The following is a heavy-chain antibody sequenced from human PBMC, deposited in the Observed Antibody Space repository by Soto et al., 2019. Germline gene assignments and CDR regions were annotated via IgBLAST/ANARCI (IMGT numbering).Heavy chain of an antibody. CDR2: IIPIFGTA. CDR1: GGTFSSYA. D-gene: IGHD3-10*01. V-gene: IGHV1-69*13. CDR3: SGGMVVSGRSYYSYGMDV. J-gene: IGHJ6*02. Sequence: ASVKVSCKASGGTFSSYAISWVRQAPGQGLEWMGGIIPIFGTANYAQKFQGRVTITADESTSTAYMELSSLRSEDTAVYYCSGGMVVSGRSYYSYGMDVWGQGTTVTVSS.